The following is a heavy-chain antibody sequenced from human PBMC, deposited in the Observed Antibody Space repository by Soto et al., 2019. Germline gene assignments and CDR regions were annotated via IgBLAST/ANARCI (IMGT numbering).Heavy chain of an antibody. Sequence: SDPQGPTSTVFGASIVDYYLRLISPHPGKGLESIGSFYSSGSIIYNPSLRSRVSISGDTSSNQFSMSLTSVTAADTARYYCARMYSSGSGWFHPWGQGNLVTGSS. CDR1: GASIVDYY. CDR2: FYSSGSI. CDR3: ARMYSSGSGWFHP. D-gene: IGHD6-19*01. V-gene: IGHV4-39*07. J-gene: IGHJ5*02.